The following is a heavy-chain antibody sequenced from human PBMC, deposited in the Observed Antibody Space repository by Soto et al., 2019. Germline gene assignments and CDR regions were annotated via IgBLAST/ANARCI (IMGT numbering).Heavy chain of an antibody. CDR1: GFTFSSFA. J-gene: IGHJ2*01. Sequence: HAQLVESGGGVVQPGRSLTLSCAASGFTFSSFAIHWVRQAPGKGLEWVAAISYDGTTKFYADSVKGRSTISRDNSKNTLYLEKNKPRGEDTAVYFCARDPCGDCLDRYFDLWGHGTLVTVSS. CDR2: ISYDGTTK. D-gene: IGHD2-21*02. CDR3: ARDPCGDCLDRYFDL. V-gene: IGHV3-30-3*01.